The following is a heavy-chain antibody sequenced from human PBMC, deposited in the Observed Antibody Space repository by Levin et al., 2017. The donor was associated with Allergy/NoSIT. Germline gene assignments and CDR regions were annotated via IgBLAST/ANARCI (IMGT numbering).Heavy chain of an antibody. CDR2: IGTAGDT. Sequence: GGSLRLSCAASGFTFSSYDMHWVRQATGKGLEWVSAIGTAGDTYYPGSVKGRFTISRENAKNSLYLQMNSLRAGDTAVYYCARGQLDFAFDIWGQGTMVTVSS. D-gene: IGHD5-18*01. V-gene: IGHV3-13*01. CDR1: GFTFSSYD. CDR3: ARGQLDFAFDI. J-gene: IGHJ3*02.